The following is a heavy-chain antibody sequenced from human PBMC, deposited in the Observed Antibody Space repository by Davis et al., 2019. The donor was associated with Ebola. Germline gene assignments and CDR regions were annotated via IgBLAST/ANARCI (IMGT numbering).Heavy chain of an antibody. Sequence: GESLKISCAASGFTFSSYSMNWVRQAPGKGLEWVSYISSSSSTIYYADSVKGRFTISRDNAKNSLYLQMNSLRAEDTAVYYCAREGNYGGNSGFDYWGQGTLVTVSS. D-gene: IGHD4-23*01. CDR1: GFTFSSYS. CDR2: ISSSSSTI. J-gene: IGHJ4*02. V-gene: IGHV3-48*04. CDR3: AREGNYGGNSGFDY.